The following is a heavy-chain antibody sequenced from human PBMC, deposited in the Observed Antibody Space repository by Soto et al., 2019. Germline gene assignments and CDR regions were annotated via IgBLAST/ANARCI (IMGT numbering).Heavy chain of an antibody. V-gene: IGHV3-23*01. Sequence: EEQLLESGGGLVQPGGSLRLSCAASGFIFGTYVMTWVRQAPGKGLEWVSLISESGASTYYADSGKGRFTISRDNAKNTLYLQMNSLKAEDTAIYYCAKNPVAWFHPWGQGTLVSVSS. J-gene: IGHJ5*02. CDR2: ISESGAST. D-gene: IGHD2-21*01. CDR3: AKNPVAWFHP. CDR1: GFIFGTYV.